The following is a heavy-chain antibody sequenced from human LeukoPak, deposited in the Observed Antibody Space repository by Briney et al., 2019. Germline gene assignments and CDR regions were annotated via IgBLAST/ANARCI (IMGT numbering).Heavy chain of an antibody. CDR2: INHSGST. CDR3: ARGIDPDY. CDR1: GGSFSGYY. J-gene: IGHJ4*02. V-gene: IGHV4-34*01. Sequence: SETLSLTCAVYGGSFSGYYWNWIRQPPGKGLEWIGEINHSGSTNYNSSLKSRLTISVDTSKTQFSLKLSSVTAADTAVYYCARGIDPDYWGQGTLVTVSS. D-gene: IGHD3-16*02.